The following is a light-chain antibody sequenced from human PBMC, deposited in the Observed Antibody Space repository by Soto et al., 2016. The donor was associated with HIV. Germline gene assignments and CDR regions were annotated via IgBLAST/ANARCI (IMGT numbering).Light chain of an antibody. V-gene: IGLV3-19*01. Sequence: SSELTQDPAVSVALGQTVRITCQGDSLRSYYASWYQQKPGQAPVLVIYGKNNRPSGIPDRFSGSSSGNTASLTITGAQAEDEADYYCNSRDSSGNHWVFGGGDQADRP. CDR2: GKN. CDR3: NSRDSSGNHWV. CDR1: SLRSYY. J-gene: IGLJ3*02.